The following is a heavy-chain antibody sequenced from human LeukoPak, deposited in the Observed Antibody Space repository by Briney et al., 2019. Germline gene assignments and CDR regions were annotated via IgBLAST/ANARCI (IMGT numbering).Heavy chain of an antibody. V-gene: IGHV1-69*04. J-gene: IGHJ4*02. CDR2: IIPIFGIA. D-gene: IGHD1-1*01. CDR1: GGTFSSYA. Sequence: SGKVSCKASGGTFSSYAISWVRQAPGQGLEWMGRIIPIFGIANYAQKFQGRVTITADKSTSTAYMELSSLRSEDTAVYYCARVNLQNWNQPPRPGRYYFDYWGQGTLVTVSS. CDR3: ARVNLQNWNQPPRPGRYYFDY.